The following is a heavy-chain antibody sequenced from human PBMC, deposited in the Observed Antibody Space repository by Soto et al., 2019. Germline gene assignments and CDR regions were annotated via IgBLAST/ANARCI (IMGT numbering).Heavy chain of an antibody. CDR3: ARGSSGNYDFWSGYPTTYYYYGMDV. CDR1: GGSVSSGSYY. Sequence: SETLSLTCTVSGGSVSSGSYYWSWIRQPPGKGLEWIGYIYYSGSTNYNPSLKSRVTISVDTSKNQFSLKLSSVTAADTAVYYCARGSSGNYDFWSGYPTTYYYYGMDVWGQGTTVTVSS. D-gene: IGHD3-3*01. CDR2: IYYSGST. J-gene: IGHJ6*02. V-gene: IGHV4-61*01.